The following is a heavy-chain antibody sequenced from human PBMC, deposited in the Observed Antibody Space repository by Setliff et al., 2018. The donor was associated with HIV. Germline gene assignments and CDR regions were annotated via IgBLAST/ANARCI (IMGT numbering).Heavy chain of an antibody. CDR1: GYSISSGYY. Sequence: SETLSLTCAVSGYSISSGYYWGWIRQPPGKGLEWIGSIYHSGSTYYNPSLKSRVTISVDTSKNQFSLKLSSVTAADTAVYYCARHAAGPDGPFDYWGQGTLVTAPQ. CDR3: ARHAAGPDGPFDY. CDR2: IYHSGST. J-gene: IGHJ4*02. V-gene: IGHV4-38-2*01. D-gene: IGHD2-2*01.